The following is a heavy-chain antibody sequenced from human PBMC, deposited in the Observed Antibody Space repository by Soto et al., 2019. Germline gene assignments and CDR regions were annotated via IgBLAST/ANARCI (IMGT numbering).Heavy chain of an antibody. CDR1: GFTFSSYS. CDR2: ISSSSSYI. CDR3: ARAGEYSSSSFDY. D-gene: IGHD6-6*01. V-gene: IGHV3-21*01. Sequence: PGGSLRLSCAASGFTFSSYSMNWVRQAPGKGLEWVSSISSSSSYIYYADSVKGRFTISRDNAKNSLYLQMNSLRAEDTAVYYCARAGEYSSSSFDYWGHGTLVTVSS. J-gene: IGHJ4*01.